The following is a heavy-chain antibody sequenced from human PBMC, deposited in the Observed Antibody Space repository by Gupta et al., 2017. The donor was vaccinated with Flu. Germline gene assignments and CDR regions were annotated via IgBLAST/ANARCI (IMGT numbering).Heavy chain of an antibody. CDR2: INHSGNT. CDR3: ARGTTVVTRPYYYYGMDV. Sequence: QVQLQQWGAGLLKPSETLSLTCAVYGGSFSGYYWSWIRQPPGKGLEWIGEINHSGNTNYNPSLKSRVTISVDTSKNQFSLKLSSVTAADTAVYYCARGTTVVTRPYYYYGMDVWGQGTTVTVSS. V-gene: IGHV4-34*01. D-gene: IGHD2-15*01. J-gene: IGHJ6*02. CDR1: GGSFSGYY.